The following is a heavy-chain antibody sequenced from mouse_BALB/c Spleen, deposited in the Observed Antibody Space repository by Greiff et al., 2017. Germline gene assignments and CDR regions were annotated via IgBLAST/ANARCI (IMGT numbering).Heavy chain of an antibody. J-gene: IGHJ1*01. CDR2: IYPGNSDT. CDR1: GYSFTSYW. CDR3: TGRCDGVSYWYFDD. V-gene: IGHV1-5*01. Sequence: VQLQQSGTVLARPGASVKMSCKASGYSFTSYWMHWVKQRPGQGLEWIGAIYPGNSDTSYNQKFKGKAKLTAVTSASTAYMELSSLTNEDSAVYYCTGRCDGVSYWYFDDWGAGTTVTVSS.